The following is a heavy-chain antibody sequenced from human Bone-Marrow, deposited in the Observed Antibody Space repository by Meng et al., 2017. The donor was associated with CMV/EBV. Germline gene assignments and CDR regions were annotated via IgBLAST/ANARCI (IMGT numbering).Heavy chain of an antibody. CDR1: GFTFSSYA. V-gene: IGHV3-23*01. CDR3: ASGRVVPAADVGYYYYGMDV. D-gene: IGHD2-2*01. J-gene: IGHJ6*02. CDR2: ISGSGGST. Sequence: GESLKISCAASGFTFSSYAMSWVRQAPGKGLEWVSAISGSGGSTYYADSVKGRFTISRDNSKNTLYLQMNSLRAEDTAVYYCASGRVVPAADVGYYYYGMDVWGQGTTVTVSS.